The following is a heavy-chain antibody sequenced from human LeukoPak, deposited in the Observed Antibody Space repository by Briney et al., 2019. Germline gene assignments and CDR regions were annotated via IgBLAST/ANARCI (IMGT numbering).Heavy chain of an antibody. CDR2: IYYSGSI. CDR3: ARFPFDTIDY. Sequence: SETLSLTCTVSGGSISSYYWSWIRQPPGKGLEWIGYIYYSGSINYNPSLKSRVTISVDTSKNQFSLKLSSVTAADTAVYYCARFPFDTIDYWGQGTLVTVSS. J-gene: IGHJ4*02. D-gene: IGHD1-26*01. CDR1: GGSISSYY. V-gene: IGHV4-59*01.